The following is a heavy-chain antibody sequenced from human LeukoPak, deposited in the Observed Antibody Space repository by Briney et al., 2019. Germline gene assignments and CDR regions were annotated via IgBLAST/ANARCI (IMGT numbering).Heavy chain of an antibody. J-gene: IGHJ4*02. CDR2: IYTSGST. CDR1: GGSISSGNYY. CDR3: ASLYSYDSSGYETDY. V-gene: IGHV4-61*02. D-gene: IGHD3-22*01. Sequence: PSETLSLTCTVSGGSISSGNYYWTWIRQPAGKGLEWIVRIYTSGSTKYNPSRKSRVTISLYTSKNQFSLKLSSVTAADTAVYYCASLYSYDSSGYETDYWGQGTLVTVSS.